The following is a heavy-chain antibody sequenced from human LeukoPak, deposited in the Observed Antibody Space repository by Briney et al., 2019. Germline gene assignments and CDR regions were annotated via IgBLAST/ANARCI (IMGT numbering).Heavy chain of an antibody. CDR2: INCSGST. J-gene: IGHJ3*02. V-gene: IGHV4-59*01. Sequence: SETLSLTCTVSGGSISSYYWSWIRQPPGKGLEWIGYINCSGSTNYNPSLKSRVTISVDTSKNQFSLKLSSVTAADTAVYYCATAIAVANDAFDIWGQGTMVTVSS. CDR1: GGSISSYY. CDR3: ATAIAVANDAFDI. D-gene: IGHD6-19*01.